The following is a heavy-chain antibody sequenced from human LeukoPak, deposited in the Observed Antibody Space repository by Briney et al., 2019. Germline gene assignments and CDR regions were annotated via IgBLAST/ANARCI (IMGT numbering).Heavy chain of an antibody. Sequence: GGSLRLSCAASEFTFRSYAMSWVRQAPGKGLEWVSHISGSGGSTYYADSVKGRFTISRDNSRNTQYLQMNSLRAEDTAVYYCAKAGGYPDAFDIWGQGTMVTVSS. V-gene: IGHV3-23*01. D-gene: IGHD2-8*02. CDR1: EFTFRSYA. CDR3: AKAGGYPDAFDI. J-gene: IGHJ3*02. CDR2: ISGSGGST.